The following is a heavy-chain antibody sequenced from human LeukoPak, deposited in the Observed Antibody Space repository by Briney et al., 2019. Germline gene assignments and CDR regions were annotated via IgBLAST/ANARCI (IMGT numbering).Heavy chain of an antibody. CDR3: ASTRRAAVAGRFDS. CDR2: IYDNGIT. V-gene: IGHV4-59*08. CDR1: GGSIRSYY. J-gene: IGHJ4*02. Sequence: PSETLSLTCTVSGGSIRSYYWSWIRQPPGKGLEWIGYIYDNGITNYSPSLESRVTMSVDESKNQFSLRVHFVSAADTAVYYCASTRRAAVAGRFDSWGQGTLVTVSS. D-gene: IGHD6-19*01.